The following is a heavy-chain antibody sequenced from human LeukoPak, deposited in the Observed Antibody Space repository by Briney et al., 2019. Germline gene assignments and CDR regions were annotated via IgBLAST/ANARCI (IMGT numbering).Heavy chain of an antibody. CDR3: TTESGPDAFDI. D-gene: IGHD2-15*01. Sequence: GGSLRLSCAASGFTFSNAWMSWVHQAPGKGLEWVGRIKSKTDGGTTDYAAPVKGRFTISRDDSKNTLYLQMNSLKTEDTAVYYCTTESGPDAFDIWGQGTMVTVSS. V-gene: IGHV3-15*01. CDR2: IKSKTDGGTT. CDR1: GFTFSNAW. J-gene: IGHJ3*02.